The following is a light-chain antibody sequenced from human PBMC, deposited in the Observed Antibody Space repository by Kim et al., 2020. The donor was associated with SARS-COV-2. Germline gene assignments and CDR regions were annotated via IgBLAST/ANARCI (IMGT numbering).Light chain of an antibody. CDR3: QQSGT. J-gene: IGKJ4*01. Sequence: PLSLSPGERATLSCRASQSVSSSYLAWYQQKPGQAPRLLIYGASSRATGILDRFSGSGSGTDFTLTISRLEPEDFAVYYCQQSGTFGGGTKVDIK. V-gene: IGKV3-20*01. CDR1: QSVSSSY. CDR2: GAS.